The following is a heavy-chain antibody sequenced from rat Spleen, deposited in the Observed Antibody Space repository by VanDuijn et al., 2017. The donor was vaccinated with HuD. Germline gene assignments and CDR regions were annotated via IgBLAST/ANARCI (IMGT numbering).Heavy chain of an antibody. CDR2: ISFDGSST. Sequence: EVQLVESGGGLVQPGRSMKLSCAASGFTFSNYDMAWVRQAPTKGLEWVASISFDGSSTYYRDSVKGRFTISRDNAKSTLYLQMESLRSEDTATYYCAKVPYYGYYYFDYWGQGVMVTVSS. J-gene: IGHJ2*01. CDR1: GFTFSNYD. V-gene: IGHV5-25*01. D-gene: IGHD1-7*01. CDR3: AKVPYYGYYYFDY.